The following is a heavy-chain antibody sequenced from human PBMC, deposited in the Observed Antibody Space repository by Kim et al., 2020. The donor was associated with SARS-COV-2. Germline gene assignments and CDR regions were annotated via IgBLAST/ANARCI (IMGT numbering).Heavy chain of an antibody. CDR3: ARDPTASYYYGMDV. Sequence: SETLSLTCTVSGGSVSSGSYYWSWIRQPPGKGLEWIGYIYYSGSTNYNPSLKSRVTISVDTSKNQFSLKLSSVTAADTAVYYCARDPTASYYYGMDVWGQGTTVTVSS. CDR2: IYYSGST. CDR1: GGSVSSGSYY. J-gene: IGHJ6*02. V-gene: IGHV4-61*01.